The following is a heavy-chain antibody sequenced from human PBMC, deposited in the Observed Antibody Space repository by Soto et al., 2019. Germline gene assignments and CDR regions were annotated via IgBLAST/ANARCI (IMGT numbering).Heavy chain of an antibody. D-gene: IGHD6-19*01. CDR1: GGSISSSSYY. CDR2: IYYSGST. CDR3: ATPYSSGDTAIPRDY. J-gene: IGHJ4*02. Sequence: SKTLSLTCTVSGGSISSSSYYWGWIRQPPGKGLEWIGSIYYSGSTYYNPSLKHRVTLSVDTSKTQFSLKLSSVTAADTAVYYRATPYSSGDTAIPRDYWGQGTLVTVSS. V-gene: IGHV4-39*01.